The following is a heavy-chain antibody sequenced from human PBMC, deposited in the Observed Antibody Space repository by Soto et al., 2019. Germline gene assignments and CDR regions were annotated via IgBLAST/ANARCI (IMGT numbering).Heavy chain of an antibody. CDR2: IYWDDDK. Sequence: QITLKESGPTLVKPTQTLTLTCTFSGFSLDTSGVGVGWIRQPPGKTLEWLALIYWDDDKRYSPSLNSRLTITKDTSKNQVVLRMTNVDPVDTATYYCAHIFDFDWVWAFEYWGQGVLVTVSS. V-gene: IGHV2-5*02. CDR3: AHIFDFDWVWAFEY. CDR1: GFSLDTSGVG. J-gene: IGHJ4*02. D-gene: IGHD3-9*01.